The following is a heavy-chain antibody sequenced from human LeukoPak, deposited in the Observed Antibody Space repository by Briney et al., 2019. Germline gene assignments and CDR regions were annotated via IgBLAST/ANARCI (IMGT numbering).Heavy chain of an antibody. Sequence: SETLSLTRTVSGGSISPYYWSWIRQPPGKGLEWIGYIYYSGSTNYNPSLKSRVTISVDTSKNQFSLKLTFVTAADTAVYYCARVVYRRGYFDYWGQGTLVTVSS. V-gene: IGHV4-59*01. CDR1: GGSISPYY. CDR2: IYYSGST. D-gene: IGHD1-14*01. J-gene: IGHJ4*02. CDR3: ARVVYRRGYFDY.